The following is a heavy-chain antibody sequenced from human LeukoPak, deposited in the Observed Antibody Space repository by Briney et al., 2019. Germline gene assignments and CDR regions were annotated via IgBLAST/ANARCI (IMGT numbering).Heavy chain of an antibody. CDR1: GFTFTSSA. Sequence: ASVKVSCKASGFTFTSSAMQWVRQARGQRLEWIGWIVVGSGNTNYAQKFQERVTITRDMSTSTAYMELSSLRSEDTAVCYCAADPNYVDIVATPFDYWGQGTLVTVSS. CDR2: IVVGSGNT. CDR3: AADPNYVDIVATPFDY. V-gene: IGHV1-58*02. D-gene: IGHD5-12*01. J-gene: IGHJ4*02.